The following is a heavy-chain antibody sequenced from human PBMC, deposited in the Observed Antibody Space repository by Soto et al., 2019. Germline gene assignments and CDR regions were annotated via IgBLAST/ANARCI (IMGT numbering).Heavy chain of an antibody. CDR1: GFTFSSYS. Sequence: GGSLRLSCAASGFTFSSYSMNWVRQAPGKGLEWVSYISSSSSTIYYADSVKGRFTISRDNSKNTLYLQMNSLRTEDTAIYYCAKERTAKAAAEFDYWGQGTLVIVYS. J-gene: IGHJ4*02. CDR3: AKERTAKAAAEFDY. V-gene: IGHV3-48*01. CDR2: ISSSSSTI. D-gene: IGHD6-25*01.